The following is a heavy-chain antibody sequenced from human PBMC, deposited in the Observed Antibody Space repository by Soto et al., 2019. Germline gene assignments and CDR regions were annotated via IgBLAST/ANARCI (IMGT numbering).Heavy chain of an antibody. Sequence: PGGSLRLSCAASGFTFSDYYMSWIRQAPGKGLEWVSYISSSSSYTNYADSVKGRFTISRDNAKNSLYLQMNSLRAEDTAVYYCARDYYGSGSYYNPLDYWGQGTLVTVSS. CDR2: ISSSSSYT. D-gene: IGHD3-10*01. CDR1: GFTFSDYY. J-gene: IGHJ4*02. CDR3: ARDYYGSGSYYNPLDY. V-gene: IGHV3-11*06.